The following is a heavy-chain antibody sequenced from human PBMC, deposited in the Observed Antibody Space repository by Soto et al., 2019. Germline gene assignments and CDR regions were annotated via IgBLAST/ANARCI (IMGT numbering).Heavy chain of an antibody. V-gene: IGHV4-31*03. CDR3: ARGTAGVAPTALDY. J-gene: IGHJ4*02. Sequence: QVQLRESGPGLVKPSQTLSLTCTVSGVSITSSGYYWTWIRQYPGKGLEWVAYIFHSGTPYYNPSLKSRISISLDTPNNQFSLKLTSVTAADTAVYFCARGTAGVAPTALDYWGQGTLVTVSS. CDR2: IFHSGTP. CDR1: GVSITSSGYY. D-gene: IGHD1-1*01.